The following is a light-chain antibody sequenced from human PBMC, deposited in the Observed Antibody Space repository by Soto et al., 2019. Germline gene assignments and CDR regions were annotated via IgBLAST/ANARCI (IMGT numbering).Light chain of an antibody. V-gene: IGKV1-6*02. CDR3: LQDHNYPLT. CDR2: AAA. CDR1: QGIGND. J-gene: IGKJ4*01. Sequence: AIQMAQSPSSLSASVGDRVTITCRASQGIGNDVGWFQQKPGKAPKLLIYAAATLQSAVPSRFRGSRSGTDFTLTISSLQPEDFATYYWLQDHNYPLTFGGGTKVEIK.